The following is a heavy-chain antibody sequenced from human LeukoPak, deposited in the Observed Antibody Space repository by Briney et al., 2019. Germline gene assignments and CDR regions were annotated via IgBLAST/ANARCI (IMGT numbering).Heavy chain of an antibody. CDR3: TTLGAFDY. J-gene: IGHJ4*02. Sequence: GGSLRLSCAASGFTFANAWMSWVRQAPGKGLEWVGRIKSKTFGETTDYAAPVKGRFTISRDDSKNTLYLHMNALKTEDTALYYCTTLGAFDYWGQGTLVTVSS. CDR1: GFTFANAW. V-gene: IGHV3-15*01. CDR2: IKSKTFGETT. D-gene: IGHD3-16*01.